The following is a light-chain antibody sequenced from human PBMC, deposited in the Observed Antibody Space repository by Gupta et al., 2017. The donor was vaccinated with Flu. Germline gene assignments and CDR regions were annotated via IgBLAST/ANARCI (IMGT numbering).Light chain of an antibody. CDR2: EVS. J-gene: IGKJ4*01. Sequence: DIVMTQTPLSLSVTPGQPASISCKSSQSLLYSDGKTYLHWYLQKPGQPPQVLVYEVSNRCSGVPDRFTGSGSGTDFTLKISRVEAENVGIYYCRQGIQRPFTFGGGTRVEIK. V-gene: IGKV2D-29*01. CDR1: QSLLYSDGKTY. CDR3: RQGIQRPFT.